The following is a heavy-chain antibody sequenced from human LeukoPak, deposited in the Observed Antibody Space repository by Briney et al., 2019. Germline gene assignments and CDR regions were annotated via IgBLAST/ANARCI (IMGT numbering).Heavy chain of an antibody. CDR2: INSDGTYT. D-gene: IGHD6-19*01. CDR1: GFTFSSYW. Sequence: GGSLRLSCAASGFTFSSYWMHWVRQVPGKGLVWVSRINSDGTYTIYADSVKGRFTISRDNANNALSLQMNSLRAEDTAVYYCGRGGTGWADYWGQGTLVTVSS. V-gene: IGHV3-74*01. CDR3: GRGGTGWADY. J-gene: IGHJ4*02.